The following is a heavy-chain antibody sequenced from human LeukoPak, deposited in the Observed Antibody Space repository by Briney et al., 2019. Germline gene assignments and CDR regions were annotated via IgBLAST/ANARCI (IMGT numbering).Heavy chain of an antibody. CDR1: GFTFSSYA. CDR3: AKDRQGDTAMGLYDY. J-gene: IGHJ4*02. D-gene: IGHD5-18*01. V-gene: IGHV3-23*01. Sequence: SGGSLRLSCAASGFTFSSYAMSWVRQAPGKGLEWVSAISGSGGSTYYADSVKGRFTISRDNSKNTLYLQMNSLRAEDTAVYYCAKDRQGDTAMGLYDYWGQGTLVTVSS. CDR2: ISGSGGST.